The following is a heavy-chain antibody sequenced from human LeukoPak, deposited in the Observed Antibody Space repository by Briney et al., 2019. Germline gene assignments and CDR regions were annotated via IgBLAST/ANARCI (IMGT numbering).Heavy chain of an antibody. Sequence: GGSLRLSCAASGFTFSSYWMNWARQAPGKGLEWVASIKEDGSERQYVDSVKGRFTISRDNAKNSLYLQMNSLRAEDTAVYYCARARSRGYDILTGYRYYFDYWGQGTLVTVSS. D-gene: IGHD3-9*01. CDR2: IKEDGSER. J-gene: IGHJ4*02. V-gene: IGHV3-7*01. CDR1: GFTFSSYW. CDR3: ARARSRGYDILTGYRYYFDY.